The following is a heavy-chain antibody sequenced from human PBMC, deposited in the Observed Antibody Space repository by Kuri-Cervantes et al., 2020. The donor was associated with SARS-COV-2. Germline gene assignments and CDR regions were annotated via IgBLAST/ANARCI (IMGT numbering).Heavy chain of an antibody. J-gene: IGHJ3*01. CDR2: ISSSSSYI. V-gene: IGHV3-21*01. CDR3: ARDVAGRSSL. CDR1: GFTFSSYS. Sequence: GESLKISCAASGFTFSSYSMNWVRQAPGKGLEWVSSISSSSSYIYYADSVKGRFTISRDNAKNTLYLQMSSLRTEGTAVYFCARDVAGRSSLWGQGTMVTVSS. D-gene: IGHD6-6*01.